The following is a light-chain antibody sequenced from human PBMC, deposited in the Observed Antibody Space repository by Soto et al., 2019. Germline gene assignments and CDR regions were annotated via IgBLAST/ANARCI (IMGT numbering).Light chain of an antibody. CDR3: CSYARGSTYV. CDR1: SSDVGSYNL. CDR2: EGS. V-gene: IGLV2-23*01. J-gene: IGLJ1*01. Sequence: SGSPGQSITISCTGTSSDVGSYNLVSWYQQHPGKAPKLMIYEGSKRPSGVSNRFSGSKSGNTASLTISGLQAEDEADYYCCSYARGSTYVFGTGTKGTVL.